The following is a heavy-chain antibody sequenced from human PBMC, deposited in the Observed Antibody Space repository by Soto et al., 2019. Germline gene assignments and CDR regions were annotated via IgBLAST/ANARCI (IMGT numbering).Heavy chain of an antibody. J-gene: IGHJ6*02. CDR2: SGGADDP. CDR1: GFTFSAYE. Sequence: PRGSVRLSCAASGFTFSAYEMHCIRQSTGKGVGWGEASGGADDPDYLGSVKGRFTISRENAKSSLYLQMKSLRAEDTALSYCAGADSGCLPRRGDDYFGMGVWGQGTTVPVSS. D-gene: IGHD2-15*01. CDR3: AGADSGCLPRRGDDYFGMGV. V-gene: IGHV3-13*05.